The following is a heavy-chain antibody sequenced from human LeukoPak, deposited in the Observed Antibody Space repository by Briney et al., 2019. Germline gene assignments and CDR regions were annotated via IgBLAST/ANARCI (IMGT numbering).Heavy chain of an antibody. CDR1: GFTFSNYG. D-gene: IGHD5-24*01. CDR2: IRYDGSNK. CDR3: AKDSRGSVDMATIFDY. J-gene: IGHJ4*02. Sequence: GGSLRLSCAAYGFTFSNYGMHWVRQAPGKGLEWVAFIRYDGSNKYYADSVKGRFTISRDNSKNTLFLQMNSLRAEDTAVYYCAKDSRGSVDMATIFDYWGQGTLVTVSS. V-gene: IGHV3-30*02.